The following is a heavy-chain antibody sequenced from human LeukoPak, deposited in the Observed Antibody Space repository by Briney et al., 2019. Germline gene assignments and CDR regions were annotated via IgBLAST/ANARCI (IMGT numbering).Heavy chain of an antibody. D-gene: IGHD2-2*01. J-gene: IGHJ4*02. V-gene: IGHV4-59*08. CDR1: GGSISSYY. Sequence: PSETLSLTCTVSGGSISSYYWSWIRQPPGKGLEWVGYIYYSGSTKYNPSLKSRVTISVDTSKNQFSLKLSSVTAADTAVYSCARGRSTNYRLLLGVGYYFYYWGQGPLVTVSS. CDR3: ARGRSTNYRLLLGVGYYFYY. CDR2: IYYSGST.